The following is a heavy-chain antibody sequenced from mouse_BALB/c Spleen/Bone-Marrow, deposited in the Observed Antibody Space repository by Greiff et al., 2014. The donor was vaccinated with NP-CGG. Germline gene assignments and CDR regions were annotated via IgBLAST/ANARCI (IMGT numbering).Heavy chain of an antibody. CDR3: ARRGNWGYAMDY. CDR2: IFPGSGNI. V-gene: IGHV1-66*01. CDR1: GYSFTSYY. Sequence: VKLLESGPELVKPGASVKISCEASGYSFTSYYIHWVKQRPGRGLEWIGWIFPGSGNIKYNEKFKGEATLTADTSSSTAYMRLSSLTSEDSAVYFCARRGNWGYAMDYWGQGTSVTVSS. D-gene: IGHD2-1*01. J-gene: IGHJ4*01.